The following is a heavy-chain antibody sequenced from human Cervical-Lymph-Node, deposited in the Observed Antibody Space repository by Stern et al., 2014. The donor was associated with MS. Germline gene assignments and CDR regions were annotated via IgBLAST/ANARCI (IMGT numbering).Heavy chain of an antibody. Sequence: VQLVESGAEVKKPGESLKISCKGSGYNFPHYWIAWVRQMPGKGLEWMGIIYPGDSDTRYSPSFQGQVTISADKSFDTAYLQWNSLKASDTAIYYCARREGYNNPFDYWGQGTQVTVSS. J-gene: IGHJ4*02. V-gene: IGHV5-51*03. D-gene: IGHD5-24*01. CDR1: GYNFPHYW. CDR2: IYPGDSDT. CDR3: ARREGYNNPFDY.